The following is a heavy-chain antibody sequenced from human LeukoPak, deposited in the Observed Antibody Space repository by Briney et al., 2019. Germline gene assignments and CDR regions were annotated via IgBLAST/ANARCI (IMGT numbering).Heavy chain of an antibody. CDR1: GFTFSSYE. CDR2: ISSSGSTI. Sequence: GGSLRLSCAASGFTFSSYEMNWVRQAPGKGLEWVSYISSSGSTIYYADSVKGRFTISRDNAKNSLYLQMNSLRAEDTAVYYCARGPAVADYFQYYHMDVWGKGTTVTVSS. CDR3: ARGPAVADYFQYYHMDV. J-gene: IGHJ6*03. D-gene: IGHD6-19*01. V-gene: IGHV3-48*03.